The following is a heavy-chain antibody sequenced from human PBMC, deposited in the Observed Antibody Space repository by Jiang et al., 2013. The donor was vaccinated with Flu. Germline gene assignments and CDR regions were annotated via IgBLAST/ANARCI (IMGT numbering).Heavy chain of an antibody. CDR1: GYTFTDYY. J-gene: IGHJ5*02. Sequence: SGAEVKKPGASVRVSCKASGYTFTDYYMHWVRQAPGQGLEWMGRINPKSGVTSYAQKFQNRVTMTRDTSIRTAYLELSSLRSDDTAVYYCARSFSNSGANWFDPWGQGTLVTVSS. CDR3: ARSFSNSGANWFDP. D-gene: IGHD6-13*01. V-gene: IGHV1-2*06. CDR2: INPKSGVT.